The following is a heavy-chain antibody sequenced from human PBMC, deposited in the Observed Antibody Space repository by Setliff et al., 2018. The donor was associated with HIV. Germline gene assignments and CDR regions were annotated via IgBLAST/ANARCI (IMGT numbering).Heavy chain of an antibody. D-gene: IGHD2-15*01. CDR3: AKHECSGGCYYYMDV. Sequence: PGGSLRLSCAASGFSFISYEMNWVRQAPGKGLEWVSYISGLGGGTIYYADSVKGRFTISRDKSKNTLYLQLNSLRAEDTAVYYCAKHECSGGCYYYMDVWGKGIMVTVSS. CDR2: ISGLGGGTI. J-gene: IGHJ6*03. V-gene: IGHV3-48*03. CDR1: GFSFISYE.